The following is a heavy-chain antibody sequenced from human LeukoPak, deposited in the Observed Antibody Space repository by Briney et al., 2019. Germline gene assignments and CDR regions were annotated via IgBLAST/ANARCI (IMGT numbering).Heavy chain of an antibody. CDR2: ISSSSSYI. CDR1: GFTFSSYS. D-gene: IGHD3-10*01. J-gene: IGHJ4*02. V-gene: IGHV3-21*01. Sequence: NPGGSLRLSCAASGFTFSSYSMNWVRQAPGKGLEWASSISSSSSYIYYADSVKGRFTISRDNAKNSLYLQMNSLRAEDTAVYYCARDRGSGLWFGELIFDYWGQGTLVTVSS. CDR3: ARDRGSGLWFGELIFDY.